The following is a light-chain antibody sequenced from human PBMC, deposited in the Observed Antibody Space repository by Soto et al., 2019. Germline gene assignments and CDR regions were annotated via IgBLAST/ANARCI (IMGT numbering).Light chain of an antibody. J-gene: IGKJ1*01. CDR2: AAS. Sequence: IQLTQSPSSLSSSVGDGVTVTGRASQGISSYLAWYQQKPGKAPKLLIYAASTLQSGVPSRFSGSGSGTDFTLTISRLEPEDFAVYYCQQYGSSGTFGQGTKVDI. CDR3: QQYGSSGT. V-gene: IGKV1-9*01. CDR1: QGISSY.